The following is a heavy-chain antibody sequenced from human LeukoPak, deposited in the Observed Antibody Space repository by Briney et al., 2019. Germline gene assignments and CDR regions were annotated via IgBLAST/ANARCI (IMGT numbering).Heavy chain of an antibody. CDR2: INPSGGST. Sequence: ASVKVSCKASGYTFTSYYMHWVRQAPGQGLEWMGIINPSGGSTSYAQKFQGRVTMTRDTSTSTVYMELSSLRSEDTAVYYCARDTYYYGSGSPAKFDYWGQGTLVTVSS. D-gene: IGHD3-10*01. V-gene: IGHV1-46*01. CDR3: ARDTYYYGSGSPAKFDY. CDR1: GYTFTSYY. J-gene: IGHJ4*02.